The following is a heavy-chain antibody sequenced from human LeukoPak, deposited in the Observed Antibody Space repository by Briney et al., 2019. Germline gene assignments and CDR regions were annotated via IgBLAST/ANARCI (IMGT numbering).Heavy chain of an antibody. J-gene: IGHJ4*02. CDR3: AKEVIPEWSDMRFGELFDY. D-gene: IGHD3-10*01. CDR2: ISSDGRKA. Sequence: PGGSLRLSCAASGFTFSTYAMHWVRQAPGKGLEWVAVISSDGRKAYYADSVEDRFTISRDNSKNTLYLQMDSLRTEDTAVFFCAKEVIPEWSDMRFGELFDYWGQGALVTVSS. V-gene: IGHV3-30*04. CDR1: GFTFSTYA.